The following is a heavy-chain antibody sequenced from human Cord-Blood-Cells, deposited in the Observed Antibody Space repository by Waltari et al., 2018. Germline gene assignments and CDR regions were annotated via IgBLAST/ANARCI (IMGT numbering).Heavy chain of an antibody. Sequence: QVQLVQSGAEVKKPGSSVKVSCKASGGTFSSYAISWVRQAPGQGLEWMGRIIPILGIANDAQKFQGRVTSTADKSTSTAYMELSSLRSEDTAVYYCARSRLRGSSSWYGYWGQGTLVTVSS. CDR2: IIPILGIA. J-gene: IGHJ4*02. CDR1: GGTFSSYA. V-gene: IGHV1-69*09. CDR3: ARSRLRGSSSWYGY. D-gene: IGHD6-13*01.